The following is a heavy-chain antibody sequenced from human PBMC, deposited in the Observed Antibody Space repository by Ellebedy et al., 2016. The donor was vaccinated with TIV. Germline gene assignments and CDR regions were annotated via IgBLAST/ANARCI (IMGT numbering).Heavy chain of an antibody. D-gene: IGHD3-16*01. V-gene: IGHV1-69*06. J-gene: IGHJ4*02. Sequence: ASVKVSCKASGYTFTGYYMHWVRQAPGQGLEWMGGIIPIFGTANYAQKFQGRVTMTEDTSTDTAYMELSSLRSEDTAVYYCATSGGNWGQGTLVTVSS. CDR2: IIPIFGTA. CDR3: ATSGGN. CDR1: GYTFTGYY.